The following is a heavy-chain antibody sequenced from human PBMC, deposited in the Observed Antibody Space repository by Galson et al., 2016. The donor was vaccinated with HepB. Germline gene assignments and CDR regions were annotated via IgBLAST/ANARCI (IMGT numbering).Heavy chain of an antibody. D-gene: IGHD6-13*01. Sequence: SVKVSCKASGYRFSDYYIYWVRQAPGQGLEWMGWINPKSGDTSPAQKFRDRVTMTSDTSINTVYLGLTRLRPDDTAVYYCARGEGLPEAGHFPPTVLFDPWGQGRQVIVSS. CDR2: INPKSGDT. CDR3: ARGEGLPEAGHFPPTVLFDP. J-gene: IGHJ5*02. CDR1: GYRFSDYY. V-gene: IGHV1-2*02.